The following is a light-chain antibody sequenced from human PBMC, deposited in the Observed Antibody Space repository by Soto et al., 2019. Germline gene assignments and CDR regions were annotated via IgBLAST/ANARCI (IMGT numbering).Light chain of an antibody. J-gene: IGLJ2*01. CDR3: SSFTSTNTVL. CDR1: SSDVGGYNY. Sequence: QSVLTQPASVSGSPGQSITISCTATSSDVGGYNYVSWYQQHPGKAPKLMIYNVSNRPSGVSNRFSGSKSGNTASLTISGLQAEDEGHYYCSSFTSTNTVLFGGGTKLTVL. CDR2: NVS. V-gene: IGLV2-14*01.